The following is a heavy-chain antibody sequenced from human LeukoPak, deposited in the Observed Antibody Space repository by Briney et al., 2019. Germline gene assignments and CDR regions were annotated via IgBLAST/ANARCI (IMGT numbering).Heavy chain of an antibody. CDR3: ATWVAATWFDP. CDR2: IKQDGSEK. D-gene: IGHD2-15*01. V-gene: IGHV3-7*01. Sequence: GGSLRLSCAASGFTFSSYWMSWVRRAPGKGLEWVANIKQDGSEKYYVDSVKGRFTISRDNAKNSLYLQMNSLRAEDTAVYYCATWVAATWFDPWGQGTLVTVSS. CDR1: GFTFSSYW. J-gene: IGHJ5*02.